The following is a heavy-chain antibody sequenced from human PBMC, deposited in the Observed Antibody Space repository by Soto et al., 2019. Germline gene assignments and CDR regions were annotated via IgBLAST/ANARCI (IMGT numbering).Heavy chain of an antibody. CDR3: ARRGAVAATWDY. CDR2: INHSGST. D-gene: IGHD6-19*01. CDR1: GGSFSGYY. Sequence: PSETLSLTCAVYGGSFSGYYWSWIRQPPGKGLEWIGEINHSGSTNYNPSLKSRVTISVDTSKNQFSLKLSSVTAADTAVYYCARRGAVAATWDYWGQGTLVTVS. J-gene: IGHJ4*02. V-gene: IGHV4-34*01.